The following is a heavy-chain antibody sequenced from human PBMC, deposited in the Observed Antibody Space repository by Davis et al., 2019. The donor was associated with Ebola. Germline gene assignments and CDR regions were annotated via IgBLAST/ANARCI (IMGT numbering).Heavy chain of an antibody. Sequence: PGGSLRLSCAASGFTFSNYALSWVRQAPGKGLEWVSAITGTGDSTTYADSVKGRFTISRDNSKNTLYLQMTSLRAEDTAVYYCARRCYANSGWFDYWGQGTLVTVSS. CDR2: ITGTGDST. CDR1: GFTFSNYA. J-gene: IGHJ4*02. CDR3: ARRCYANSGWFDY. D-gene: IGHD3-22*01. V-gene: IGHV3-23*01.